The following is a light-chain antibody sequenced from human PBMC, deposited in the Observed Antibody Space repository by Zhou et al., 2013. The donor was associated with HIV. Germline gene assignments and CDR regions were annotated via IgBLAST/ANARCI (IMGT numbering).Light chain of an antibody. Sequence: DIQLTQSPSFLSASVGDRVTITCRASQGISNSLAWYQQKPGKAPKLLLYAASRLESGVPSRFSGRGSGTDYTLTISSLQPEDSASYYCQQHYTTPLTFGPGTIVDIK. CDR1: QGISNS. CDR2: AAS. CDR3: QQHYTTPLT. J-gene: IGKJ3*01. V-gene: IGKV1-NL1*01.